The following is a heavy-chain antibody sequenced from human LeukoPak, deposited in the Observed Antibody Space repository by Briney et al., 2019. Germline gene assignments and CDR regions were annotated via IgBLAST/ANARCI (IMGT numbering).Heavy chain of an antibody. D-gene: IGHD3-3*01. CDR1: GGSFSGYY. J-gene: IGHJ5*02. CDR2: INHSGST. Sequence: SSETLSLTCAVYGGSFSGYYWSWIRQPPGKGLEWIGEINHSGSTNYNPSLKSRVTISVDTSKNQFSLKLSSVTAADTAVYYCARGPLRSGYYRPDWFDPWGQGTLVTVSS. CDR3: ARGPLRSGYYRPDWFDP. V-gene: IGHV4-34*01.